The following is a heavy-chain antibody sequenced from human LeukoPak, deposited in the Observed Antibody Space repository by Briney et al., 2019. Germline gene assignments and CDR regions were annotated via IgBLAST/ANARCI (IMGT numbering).Heavy chain of an antibody. Sequence: GASVKVSCKASGYTFTSYGISWVRQAPGQGLEWMGWIGAYNGNTNYAQKLQGRVTMTTDTSTSTAYMELRSLRSDDTAVYYCSRAGGDRYYYYYYMDVWGKGTTVTVSS. D-gene: IGHD2-21*01. CDR1: GYTFTSYG. V-gene: IGHV1-18*01. CDR2: IGAYNGNT. CDR3: SRAGGDRYYYYYYMDV. J-gene: IGHJ6*03.